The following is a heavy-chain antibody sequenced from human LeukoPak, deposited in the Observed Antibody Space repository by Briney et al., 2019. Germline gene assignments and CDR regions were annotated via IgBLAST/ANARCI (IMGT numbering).Heavy chain of an antibody. V-gene: IGHV3-7*04. J-gene: IGHJ4*02. CDR2: IKQDGSEK. Sequence: GGSLRLSCAASGFTFSSYWMSWVRQAPGKGLEWVANIKQDGSEKYYVDSVKGRFTISRDNAKKPLYLQMNSLRAEDTAVYYCARGSVNDYVWGSYRHPFDYWGQGTLVTVSS. CDR3: ARGSVNDYVWGSYRHPFDY. D-gene: IGHD3-16*02. CDR1: GFTFSSYW.